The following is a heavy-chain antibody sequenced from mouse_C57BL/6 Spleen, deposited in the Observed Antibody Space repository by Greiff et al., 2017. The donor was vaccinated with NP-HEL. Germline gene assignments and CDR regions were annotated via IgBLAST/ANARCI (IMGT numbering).Heavy chain of an antibody. Sequence: VKLVESGAELVKPGASVKISCKASGYAFSSYWMNWVKQRPGKGLEWIGQIYPGDGDTNYNGKFKGKATLTADKSSSTAYMQLSSLTSEDSAVYFCARGDPSYAMDYWGQGTSVTVSS. CDR2: IYPGDGDT. CDR1: GYAFSSYW. J-gene: IGHJ4*01. V-gene: IGHV1-80*01. CDR3: ARGDPSYAMDY.